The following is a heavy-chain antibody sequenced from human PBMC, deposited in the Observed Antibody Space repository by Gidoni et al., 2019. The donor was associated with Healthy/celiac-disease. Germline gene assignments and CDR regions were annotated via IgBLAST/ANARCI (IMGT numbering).Heavy chain of an antibody. CDR1: GFTFDDYA. V-gene: IGHV3-9*01. Sequence: EVQLVESGGGLVQPGRSLRLSCAASGFTFDDYAMHWVRQAPGKGLEWVSGISWNSGSIGYADSVKGRFTISRDNAKNSLYLQMNSLRAEDKALYYCAKAPSSSWFLYYFDYWGQGTLVTVSS. J-gene: IGHJ4*02. D-gene: IGHD6-13*01. CDR3: AKAPSSSWFLYYFDY. CDR2: ISWNSGSI.